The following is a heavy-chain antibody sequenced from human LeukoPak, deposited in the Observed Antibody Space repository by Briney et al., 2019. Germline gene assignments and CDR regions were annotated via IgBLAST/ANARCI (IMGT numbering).Heavy chain of an antibody. CDR2: INPNSGGT. CDR3: ARDPPRIAAAGTSDY. D-gene: IGHD6-13*01. V-gene: IGHV1-2*02. J-gene: IGHJ4*02. Sequence: ASVKVSCKASGYTLTGYYMHWVRQAPGQGLEWMVWINPNSGGTNYAQKFQGRVTMTRDTSISTAYMELSRLRSDDTAVYYCARDPPRIAAAGTSDYWGQGPLVTVSS. CDR1: GYTLTGYY.